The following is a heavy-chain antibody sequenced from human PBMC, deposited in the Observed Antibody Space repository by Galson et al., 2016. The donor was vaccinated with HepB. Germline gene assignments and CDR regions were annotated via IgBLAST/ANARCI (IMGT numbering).Heavy chain of an antibody. J-gene: IGHJ4*02. Sequence: SLRLSCAASGFDFGTYGIHWVRLAPGKGLEWLSVIWFDGSNKFYADSVQGRFTISRDNSENTAYLHMNGLRVEDTAVYYCARGYVATIGDYWGQGTLVTVSS. CDR2: IWFDGSNK. D-gene: IGHD5-12*01. V-gene: IGHV3-33*01. CDR1: GFDFGTYG. CDR3: ARGYVATIGDY.